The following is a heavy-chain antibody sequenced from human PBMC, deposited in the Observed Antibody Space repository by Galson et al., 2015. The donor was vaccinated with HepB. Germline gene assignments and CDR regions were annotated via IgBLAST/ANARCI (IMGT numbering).Heavy chain of an antibody. Sequence: SLRLSCAASGFTFSSYAMHWVRQAPGKGLEWVAVISYDGSNKYYADSVKGRFTISRDNSKNTLYLQMNSLRAEDTAVYYCARDWYGSGSYLYYYYYGMDVWGQGTTVTVSS. V-gene: IGHV3-30-3*01. CDR1: GFTFSSYA. D-gene: IGHD3-10*01. CDR2: ISYDGSNK. CDR3: ARDWYGSGSYLYYYYYGMDV. J-gene: IGHJ6*02.